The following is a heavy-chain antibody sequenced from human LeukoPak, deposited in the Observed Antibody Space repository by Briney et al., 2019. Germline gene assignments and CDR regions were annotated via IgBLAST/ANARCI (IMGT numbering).Heavy chain of an antibody. J-gene: IGHJ4*02. D-gene: IGHD3-22*01. CDR1: GFDFNDFA. V-gene: IGHV3-23*01. CDR2: MSGSGDTT. Sequence: PGGSLRLSCAASGFDFNDFAMTWVRQAPGKGLEWVSSMSGSGDTTEYAASVKGRFTIPRDNAKKFLYLQMNNLRAEDTAVYYCARDRRGYDASGHYYGHFDFWGQGTLVSVSS. CDR3: ARDRRGYDASGHYYGHFDF.